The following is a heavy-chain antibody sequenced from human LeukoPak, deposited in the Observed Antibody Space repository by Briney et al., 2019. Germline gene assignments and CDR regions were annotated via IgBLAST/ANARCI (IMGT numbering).Heavy chain of an antibody. CDR2: IRSEANSYAT. CDR1: GFTFSGSA. V-gene: IGHV3-73*01. Sequence: GGSLKLSCAASGFTFSGSAMHWVRQASGKGLEWVGRIRSEANSYATAYAASVKGRFTISRDDSKNTAYLQMNSLKTEDTAVYYCTRPQYYSNYESAFDIWGQGTMVTVSS. J-gene: IGHJ3*02. CDR3: TRPQYYSNYESAFDI. D-gene: IGHD4-11*01.